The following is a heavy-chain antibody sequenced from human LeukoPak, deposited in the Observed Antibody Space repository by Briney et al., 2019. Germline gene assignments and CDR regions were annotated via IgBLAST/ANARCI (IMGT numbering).Heavy chain of an antibody. CDR1: GFTFSSYG. CDR3: ARAGNGWYHYYYYMDV. V-gene: IGHV3-30*02. CDR2: IRFDGTNK. J-gene: IGHJ6*03. D-gene: IGHD6-19*01. Sequence: GGSLRLSCAASGFTFSSYGMHWVRQAPGKGLEWVSFIRFDGTNKYYADSVKGRFTISRDNANNSLYLQMNSLRAEDTAVYYCARAGNGWYHYYYYMDVWGKGTTVTISS.